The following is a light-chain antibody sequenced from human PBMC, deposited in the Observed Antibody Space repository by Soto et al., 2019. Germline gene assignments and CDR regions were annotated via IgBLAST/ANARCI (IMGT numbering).Light chain of an antibody. CDR2: SNN. CDR1: SSNIGSNT. Sequence: QSVLTQPPSASGTPGQRVTISCSGSSSNIGSNTVNWYQQLPGAAPKLLIQSNNQRPSGVPDRFSGSQSGTSASLAISGLQSGDEADYYCAVWDDSLNGYVFGTGTKVTVL. CDR3: AVWDDSLNGYV. J-gene: IGLJ1*01. V-gene: IGLV1-44*01.